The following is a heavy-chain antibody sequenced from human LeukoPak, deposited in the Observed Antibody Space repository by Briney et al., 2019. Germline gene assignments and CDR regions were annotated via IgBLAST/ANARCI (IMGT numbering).Heavy chain of an antibody. CDR3: ARPSSGSYYNGIDY. J-gene: IGHJ4*02. Sequence: ASVKVSCKASGYTFTSYYMHWVRQAPGQGLEWMGWINPNSGGTNYAQKFQGRVTMTRDTSISTAYMELSRLRSDDTAVYYCARPSSGSYYNGIDYWGQGTLVTVSS. CDR2: INPNSGGT. V-gene: IGHV1-2*02. D-gene: IGHD3-10*01. CDR1: GYTFTSYY.